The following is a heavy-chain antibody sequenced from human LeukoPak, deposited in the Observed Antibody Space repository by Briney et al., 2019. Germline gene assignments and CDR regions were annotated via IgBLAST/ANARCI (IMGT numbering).Heavy chain of an antibody. J-gene: IGHJ5*02. Sequence: PSETLSLTCTVSGGSISSSSYYWGWIRQPPGKGLEWIGSIYYSGSTYYNPSLKSRVTISVDTSKNQFSLKLSSVTAADTAVYYCARSEVVAATHRFDPWGQGTLVTVSS. CDR3: ARSEVVAATHRFDP. V-gene: IGHV4-39*01. CDR2: IYYSGST. CDR1: GGSISSSSYY. D-gene: IGHD2-15*01.